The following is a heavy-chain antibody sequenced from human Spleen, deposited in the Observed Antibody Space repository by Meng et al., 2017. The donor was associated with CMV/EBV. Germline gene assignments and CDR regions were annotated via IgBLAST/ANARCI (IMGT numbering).Heavy chain of an antibody. CDR3: VRCVRYYDSTAGGDY. V-gene: IGHV3-7*01. CDR1: GFTFSGYW. CDR2: IKQDGSQK. Sequence: GESLKISCAASGFTFSGYWMTWVRQTPGKGLEWVANIKQDGSQKYYVDSVKGRFTISRDNAKNSLYLQMNSLRAEDTAVYYCVRCVRYYDSTAGGDYWGQGTLVTVSS. D-gene: IGHD3-22*01. J-gene: IGHJ4*02.